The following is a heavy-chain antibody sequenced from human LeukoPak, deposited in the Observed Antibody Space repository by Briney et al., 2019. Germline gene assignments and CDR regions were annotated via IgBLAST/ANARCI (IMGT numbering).Heavy chain of an antibody. CDR2: IYYSVTT. J-gene: IGHJ5*02. V-gene: IGHV4-39*01. D-gene: IGHD6-19*01. Sequence: SETLSLTCTVSGGSISNNNYYWGWIRQPPGKGLEWIGSIYYSVTTYYNPSLESRVTISVDTSKNQFSLKLTSVTAADTAVYYCAKHSIAVAGVHLFDNWGQGTLVTVSS. CDR1: GGSISNNNYY. CDR3: AKHSIAVAGVHLFDN.